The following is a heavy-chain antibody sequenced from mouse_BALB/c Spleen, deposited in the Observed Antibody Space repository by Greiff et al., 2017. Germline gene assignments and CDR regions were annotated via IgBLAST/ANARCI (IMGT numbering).Heavy chain of an antibody. CDR3: AREDYSSMDY. J-gene: IGHJ4*01. CDR1: GFSLTSYG. Sequence: VQLQESGPGLVAPSQSLSITCTVSGFSLTSYGVHWVRQPPGKGLEWLGVIWAGGSTNYNSALMSRLSISKDNSKSQVFLKMNSLPTDDTAMYYCAREDYSSMDYWGQGTSVTVSS. CDR2: IWAGGST. V-gene: IGHV2-9*02.